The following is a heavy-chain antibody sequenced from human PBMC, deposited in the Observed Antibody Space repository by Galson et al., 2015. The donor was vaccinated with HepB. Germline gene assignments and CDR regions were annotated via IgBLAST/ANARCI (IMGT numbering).Heavy chain of an antibody. J-gene: IGHJ3*02. V-gene: IGHV3-21*01. D-gene: IGHD4-23*01. CDR3: ARAPRTPYGGDSLYI. Sequence: SLRLSCAASGFTFNTSNMNWVRQTPGKGLEWVSAISGNGLYIYYADSMQGRFNISRDNAKNSLYLQMINLRAEDTAVYYCARAPRTPYGGDSLYIWGQGTTGPGS. CDR2: ISGNGLYI. CDR1: GFTFNTSN.